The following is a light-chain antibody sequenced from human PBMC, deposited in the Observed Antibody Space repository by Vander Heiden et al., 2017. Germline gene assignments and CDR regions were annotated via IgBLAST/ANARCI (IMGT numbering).Light chain of an antibody. CDR3: QQYENFPPP. Sequence: DIPIPQSPSLLSASVGDRVTTTCQASQDMSNCLNWYQQKPGKAPRLMIYDESNWEKGVPSRFSGSGSGTDFTFTSSSLQPEDIATYYCQQYENFPPPFGQGTRLEMK. J-gene: IGKJ5*01. CDR2: DES. CDR1: QDMSNC. V-gene: IGKV1-33*01.